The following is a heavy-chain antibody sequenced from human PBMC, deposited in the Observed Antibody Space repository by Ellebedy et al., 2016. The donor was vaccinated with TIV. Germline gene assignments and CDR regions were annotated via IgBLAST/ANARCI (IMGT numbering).Heavy chain of an antibody. D-gene: IGHD2-15*01. J-gene: IGHJ4*02. CDR1: GYTFTNYG. Sequence: AASVKVSCKASGYTFTNYGISWVRQAPGQGLEWMGWISTYNGNTNYAQKFQGRATMTTDTSTRTAYMELRRLRSDDTAVYYCARGGDIVVVVAAVDYFDYWGQGTLVTVSS. CDR3: ARGGDIVVVVAAVDYFDY. V-gene: IGHV1-18*04. CDR2: ISTYNGNT.